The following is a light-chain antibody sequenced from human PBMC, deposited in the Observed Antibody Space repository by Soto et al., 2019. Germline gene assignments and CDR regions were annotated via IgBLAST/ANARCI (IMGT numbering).Light chain of an antibody. CDR1: SRDVGNYKY. Sequence: QSVLSEPASVSGSPGQSITISCTGTSRDVGNYKYVSWYRQHPGKAPKLMIYEVSNRPSGVSNRFSGSKAGNTASLTISGLQAEDETDYYCFSYTSSGTYVFGTGTKVTVL. J-gene: IGLJ1*01. V-gene: IGLV2-14*01. CDR2: EVS. CDR3: FSYTSSGTYV.